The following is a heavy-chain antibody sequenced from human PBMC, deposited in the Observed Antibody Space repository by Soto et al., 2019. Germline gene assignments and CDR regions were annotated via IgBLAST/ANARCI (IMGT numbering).Heavy chain of an antibody. CDR2: IIPIFGTA. D-gene: IGHD2-2*01. V-gene: IGHV1-69*13. Sequence: ASVKVSCKASGGTFSSYAISWVRQAPGQGLEWMGGIIPIFGTANYAQKFQGRVTITADESTSTAYMELSSLRSEETAVYYSASGSTSSYYYGMDVWAQGTTVTVS. J-gene: IGHJ6*02. CDR1: GGTFSSYA. CDR3: ASGSTSSYYYGMDV.